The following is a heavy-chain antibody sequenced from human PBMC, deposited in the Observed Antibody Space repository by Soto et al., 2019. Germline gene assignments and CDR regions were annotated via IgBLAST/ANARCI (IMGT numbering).Heavy chain of an antibody. CDR3: AHIPNYYQYDWFDP. D-gene: IGHD3-16*01. V-gene: IGHV2-5*02. Sequence: QITLKESGPPLVKPTQTLTLTCTFSGFSLTTRGVGVGWIRQPPGKALECLALIYWDDDKRYSPSLQSRLSIXKXPXXNQVVLTMTNVDPVDTATYYCAHIPNYYQYDWFDPWGQGTLVSVSS. CDR2: IYWDDDK. J-gene: IGHJ5*02. CDR1: GFSLTTRGVG.